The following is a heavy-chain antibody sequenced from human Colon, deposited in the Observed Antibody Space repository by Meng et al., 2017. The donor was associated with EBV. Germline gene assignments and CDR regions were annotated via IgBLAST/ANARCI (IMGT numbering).Heavy chain of an antibody. J-gene: IGHJ4*02. Sequence: QVDLQQGGGGLLKPSETLSLTCAVYGGSFSGYYWSWIRQPPEKGLEWIGEINHSGSTNYNPSLKSRVTISVDTSKKQFSLKLSSVTAADTAVYYCARGPGGSYYLYYFDYWGQGTLVTVSS. CDR1: GGSFSGYY. D-gene: IGHD1-26*01. V-gene: IGHV4-34*01. CDR3: ARGPGGSYYLYYFDY. CDR2: INHSGST.